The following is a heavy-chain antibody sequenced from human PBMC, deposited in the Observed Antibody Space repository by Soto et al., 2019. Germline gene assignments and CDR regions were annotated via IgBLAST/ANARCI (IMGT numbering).Heavy chain of an antibody. CDR3: AHLLYSSSWYPIDYYHMDV. CDR2: ISWDDDK. V-gene: IGHV2-5*02. Sequence: SGPTLVNPTQTLTLTCTFSGFSLTTSRVGVGWIRQPPGKALEWLALISWDDDKRYSPSLKSRPTIIKDTSKNQVVLTMTNMGPVDTGTYYCAHLLYSSSWYPIDYYHMDVWGKGTTVTVSS. D-gene: IGHD6-13*01. CDR1: GFSLTTSRVG. J-gene: IGHJ6*03.